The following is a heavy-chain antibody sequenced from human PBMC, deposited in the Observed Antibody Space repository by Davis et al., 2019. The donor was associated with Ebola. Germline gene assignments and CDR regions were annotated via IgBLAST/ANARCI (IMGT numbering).Heavy chain of an antibody. D-gene: IGHD4-17*01. J-gene: IGHJ5*02. V-gene: IGHV3-7*04. CDR1: GFTFSSSW. CDR3: ARVMTTVTTGWFDP. Sequence: GGSLRLSCAASGFTFSSSWMSWVRQAPGKGLEWVANIKQDGSEKYYVDSVKGRFTISRDNAKNSLYLQMNSLRAEDTAVYYCARVMTTVTTGWFDPWGQGTLVTVSS. CDR2: IKQDGSEK.